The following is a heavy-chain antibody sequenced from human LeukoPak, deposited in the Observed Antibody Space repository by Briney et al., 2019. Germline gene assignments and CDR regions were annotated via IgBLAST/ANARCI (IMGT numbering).Heavy chain of an antibody. J-gene: IGHJ6*02. Sequence: GGSLRLSCAASGFTFSSHWMHWARQAPGKGLVWVSRINGDETSTAYADSVKGRFTISRDNAKKSLYLQMNSLTAGDTAVYYCARFGIPYGVDVWGQGTTVTVSS. CDR1: GFTFSSHW. V-gene: IGHV3-74*01. CDR3: ARFGIPYGVDV. CDR2: INGDETST. D-gene: IGHD3-16*01.